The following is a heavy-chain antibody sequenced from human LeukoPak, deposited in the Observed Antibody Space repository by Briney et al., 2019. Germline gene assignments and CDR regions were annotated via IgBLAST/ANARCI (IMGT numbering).Heavy chain of an antibody. J-gene: IGHJ6*02. V-gene: IGHV3-48*01. CDR1: GFTFSSYS. CDR3: ARAYKLGQYYDGIDV. CDR2: ISSSSSTI. Sequence: GGSLRLSCAASGFTFSSYSMNWVRQAPGKGLEWVSYISSSSSTIYYADSVKGRFTISRDNAKNSLYLQMNSLRAEDTAVYYCARAYKLGQYYDGIDVWGQGTTVTVSS. D-gene: IGHD1/OR15-1a*01.